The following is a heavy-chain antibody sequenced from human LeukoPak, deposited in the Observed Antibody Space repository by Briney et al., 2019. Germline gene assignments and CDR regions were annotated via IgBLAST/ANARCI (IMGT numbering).Heavy chain of an antibody. D-gene: IGHD1-26*01. J-gene: IGHJ4*02. V-gene: IGHV3-30*09. CDR1: GFTFSNIA. Sequence: GGSLRLSCAASGFTFSNIAMHWVRQAPDKGLEWVAVISYDGSNKYYADSVKGRFAISRDNSKNTLYLQMNSLRAEDTAVYYCASPTEQWELLRGYFDYWGQGTLVTVSS. CDR2: ISYDGSNK. CDR3: ASPTEQWELLRGYFDY.